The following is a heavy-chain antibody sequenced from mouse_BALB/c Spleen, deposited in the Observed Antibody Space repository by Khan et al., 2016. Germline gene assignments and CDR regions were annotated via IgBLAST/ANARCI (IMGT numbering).Heavy chain of an antibody. Sequence: EVQLVETGGGLVQPKGSLKLSCAASGFTFNTNAMKWVRQAPGKGLEWVARIRSKSNNYATYYADSVKDRFTISRDDSQSILYLQMNNLKTEDTAMYYCVRAPLSSYAMDYWGQGTSVTVSS. CDR3: VRAPLSSYAMDY. J-gene: IGHJ4*01. V-gene: IGHV10S3*01. CDR1: GFTFNTNA. D-gene: IGHD1-1*01. CDR2: IRSKSNNYAT.